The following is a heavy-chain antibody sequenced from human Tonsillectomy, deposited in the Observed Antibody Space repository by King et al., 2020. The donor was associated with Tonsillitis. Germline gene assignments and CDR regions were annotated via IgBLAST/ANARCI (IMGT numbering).Heavy chain of an antibody. Sequence: VQLVESGGGVVQPGRSLRLSCAASGFIFRNYGMHWVRQAPGKGLEWLALMSFDGSNEYYAASVKGRFSISRDNSQNTLYLQMNSLRADDTAVYYCARELHGWGFYPDYWGQGTLVTVPS. CDR1: GFIFRNYG. V-gene: IGHV3-30*04. J-gene: IGHJ4*02. D-gene: IGHD3-10*01. CDR3: ARELHGWGFYPDY. CDR2: MSFDGSNE.